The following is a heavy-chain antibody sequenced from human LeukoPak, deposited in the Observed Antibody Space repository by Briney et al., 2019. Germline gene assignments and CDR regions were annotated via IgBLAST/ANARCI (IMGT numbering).Heavy chain of an antibody. CDR1: GGSISSYY. CDR2: IYYSGST. Sequence: SETLSLTCSVSGGSISSYYWTWIRQPPGKGLEWIGYIYYSGSTYYNPSLKSRVTISVDTSKNQFSLKLSSVTAADTAVYYCARVSVVRGYYYMDVWGKGTTVTVSS. V-gene: IGHV4-59*12. D-gene: IGHD2-15*01. CDR3: ARVSVVRGYYYMDV. J-gene: IGHJ6*03.